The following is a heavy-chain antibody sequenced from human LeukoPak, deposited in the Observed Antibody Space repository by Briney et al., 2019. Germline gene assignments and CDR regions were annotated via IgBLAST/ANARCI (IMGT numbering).Heavy chain of an antibody. CDR1: GFTFSSYA. J-gene: IGHJ6*03. Sequence: GGSLRLSCAASGFTFSSYAMNWVRQAPGKGLEWVSGISGNGGSTYSADSVKGRFTISRDTSKNTLYLQMNSLGAEDTAVYYCAKGSYDSSGHYPIYMDVWGKGTTVTVSS. CDR2: ISGNGGST. D-gene: IGHD3-22*01. CDR3: AKGSYDSSGHYPIYMDV. V-gene: IGHV3-23*01.